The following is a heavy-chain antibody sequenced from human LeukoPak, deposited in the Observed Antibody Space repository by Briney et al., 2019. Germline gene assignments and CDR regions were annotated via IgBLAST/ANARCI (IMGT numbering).Heavy chain of an antibody. CDR3: ARVSWWLRSWYYYYMDV. V-gene: IGHV1-2*02. CDR1: GYTFTGYY. D-gene: IGHD5-12*01. CDR2: INPNSGGT. J-gene: IGHJ6*03. Sequence: ASVKVSCKASGYTFTGYYMHWVRQAPGQGLEWMGWINPNSGGTNYAQKFQGRVTMTRDTSISTAYMELSRLRSDDTAVYYCARVSWWLRSWYYYYMDVWGKGTTVTVSS.